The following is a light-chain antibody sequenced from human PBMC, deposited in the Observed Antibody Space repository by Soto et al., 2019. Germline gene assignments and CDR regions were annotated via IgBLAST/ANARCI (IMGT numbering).Light chain of an antibody. V-gene: IGLV1-40*01. CDR2: GNN. CDR1: SSNIGAGYD. Sequence: QAVVTQPPSVSGAPGQRVSISCTGSSSNIGAGYDVHWYQQLPGAAPKLLTYGNNIRPSGVPDRFSGSKSGTSASLAITGLQAEDEADYYCQSYDSSLSGLWVFGGGTKLTVL. CDR3: QSYDSSLSGLWV. J-gene: IGLJ3*02.